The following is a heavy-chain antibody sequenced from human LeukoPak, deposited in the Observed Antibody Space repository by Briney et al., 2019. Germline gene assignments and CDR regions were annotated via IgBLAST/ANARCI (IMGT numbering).Heavy chain of an antibody. CDR2: IYHSGST. CDR1: GGSIGSSSYY. Sequence: PSETLSLTCIVSGGSIGSSSYYWGWIRQPPGKGLEWIGSIYHSGSTYYNPSLKSRVTISVDTSKNQFSLKLSSVTAADTAVYYCARPHHFDSSGYYYYWGQGTLVTVSS. CDR3: ARPHHFDSSGYYYY. V-gene: IGHV4-39*07. D-gene: IGHD3-22*01. J-gene: IGHJ4*02.